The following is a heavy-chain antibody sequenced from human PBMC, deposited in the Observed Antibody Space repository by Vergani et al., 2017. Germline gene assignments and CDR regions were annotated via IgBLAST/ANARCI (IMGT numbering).Heavy chain of an antibody. Sequence: QVQLQQWGGGLLKPSETLSLTCVVNGGSFTSYHWTWIRQSPGEGLEWVGDIDHTGRPDYNPSLKSRLTMSVDKSRNQFSLTFNSVTATDTAIYFCARVNTETKGHLFYCSYMDVWGQGNAVTVSP. CDR1: GGSFTSYH. CDR2: IDHTGRP. D-gene: IGHD4-11*01. J-gene: IGHJ6*01. V-gene: IGHV4-34*01. CDR3: ARVNTETKGHLFYCSYMDV.